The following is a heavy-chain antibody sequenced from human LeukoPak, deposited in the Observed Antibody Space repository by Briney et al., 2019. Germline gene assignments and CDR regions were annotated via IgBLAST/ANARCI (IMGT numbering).Heavy chain of an antibody. CDR1: GYTFTSYA. J-gene: IGHJ4*02. CDR2: INTNTGNP. CDR3: ASSGAGFGGEEVDY. D-gene: IGHD3-10*01. Sequence: ASVKVSCKASGYTFTSYAMNWVRQAPGQGLEWMGWINTNTGNPTYAQGFTGRFVFSLDTSVSTAYLQISSLKAEDTAVYYCASSGAGFGGEEVDYWGQGTLVTVSS. V-gene: IGHV7-4-1*02.